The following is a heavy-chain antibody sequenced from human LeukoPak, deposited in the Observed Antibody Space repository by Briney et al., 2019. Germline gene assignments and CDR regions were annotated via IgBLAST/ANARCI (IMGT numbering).Heavy chain of an antibody. J-gene: IGHJ4*02. CDR1: GFTFSSYS. CDR3: ARDHAGYLYYFDY. V-gene: IGHV3-48*01. D-gene: IGHD1-1*01. Sequence: PGGSLRLSCAASGFTFSSYSMNWVRQAPGKGLEWVSYISSSSSTIYYADSVKGRFTISRDNAKNSLYLQMNSLRGEDTAVYYCARDHAGYLYYFDYWGQGTLVTVSS. CDR2: ISSSSSTI.